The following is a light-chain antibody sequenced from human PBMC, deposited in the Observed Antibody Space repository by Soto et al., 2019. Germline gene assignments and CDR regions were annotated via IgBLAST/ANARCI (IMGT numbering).Light chain of an antibody. CDR1: QSVSSN. Sequence: EIVMTQAPATLSVSPGERATLSCRASQSVSSNLAWYQQKPGQAPRLLIYGASTRATSIPARFSGSGSGTELTLTISSLQSEDFAVYYCQQYNNWPPLNFGGGTKVEIK. CDR2: GAS. CDR3: QQYNNWPPLN. J-gene: IGKJ4*01. V-gene: IGKV3-15*01.